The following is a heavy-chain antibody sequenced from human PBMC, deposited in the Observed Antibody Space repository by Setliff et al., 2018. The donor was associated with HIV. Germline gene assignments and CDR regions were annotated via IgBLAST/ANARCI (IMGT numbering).Heavy chain of an antibody. Sequence: SETLSLTCTVSGGSISPHYWSWIRQPPGKGMEWIGYIYYSGIISYSPSLKSRITISVDTSKNQFALKLKSVTAADTAVYYCARNGPFPTDAFDIWGQGTKVTVSS. J-gene: IGHJ3*02. CDR3: ARNGPFPTDAFDI. V-gene: IGHV4-59*11. D-gene: IGHD1-1*01. CDR2: IYYSGII. CDR1: GGSISPHY.